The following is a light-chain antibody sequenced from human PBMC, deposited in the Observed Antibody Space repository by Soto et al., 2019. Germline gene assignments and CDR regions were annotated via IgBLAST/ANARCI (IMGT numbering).Light chain of an antibody. CDR2: EGT. CDR3: CSYAGSGTYV. CDR1: NSDVGTYNL. J-gene: IGLJ1*01. V-gene: IGLV2-23*01. Sequence: QSALTQPASVSGSPGQSITISCTGTNSDVGTYNLVSWYQQHPGKAPKLMTYEGTKRPSGVSNRFSGSNSGNTASLTISGLQAEDEADYYCCSYAGSGTYVFGTGTKLTVL.